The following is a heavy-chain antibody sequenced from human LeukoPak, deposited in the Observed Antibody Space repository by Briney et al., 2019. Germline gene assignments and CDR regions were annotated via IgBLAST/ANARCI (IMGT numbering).Heavy chain of an antibody. Sequence: GGSLRLSCAASGFTFSSYWMNWVRQAPGKGLEWVANINQDGSEKNCADSVKGRFTISRDNAKNSLYLQMNSLRAEDTAVYYCANNRASLDYWGQGTLVTVSS. CDR2: INQDGSEK. V-gene: IGHV3-7*02. D-gene: IGHD2/OR15-2a*01. CDR3: ANNRASLDY. CDR1: GFTFSSYW. J-gene: IGHJ4*02.